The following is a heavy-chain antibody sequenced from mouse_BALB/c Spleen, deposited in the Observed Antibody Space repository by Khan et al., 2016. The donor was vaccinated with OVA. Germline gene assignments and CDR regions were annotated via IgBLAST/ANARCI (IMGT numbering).Heavy chain of an antibody. CDR3: ARDYGSLYWNFDV. J-gene: IGHJ1*01. D-gene: IGHD1-1*01. Sequence: EVQLQESGPGLVKPSQTVSLTCTVTGISITTGNYRWSWIRQFPGNKLEWLGNIYYSGTITYNPSLTSRNTIMRDTSKSQFFLEMNSLTAEDTATYVCARDYGSLYWNFDVWCAGTSVTVTS. CDR2: IYYSGTI. V-gene: IGHV3-5*02. CDR1: GISITTGNYR.